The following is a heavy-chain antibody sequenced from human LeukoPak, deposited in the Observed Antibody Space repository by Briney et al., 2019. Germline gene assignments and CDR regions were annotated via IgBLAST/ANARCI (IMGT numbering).Heavy chain of an antibody. V-gene: IGHV3-21*01. Sequence: GGSLRPPPAAPRFTLSSYCMNCVRQAPGKGLEWVSSISSSSSYIYYADSVKGRFTISRDNAKNSLYLQMNSLRAEDTAVYYCARDLVFGELSYASDIWGQGTMVTVSS. CDR2: ISSSSSYI. J-gene: IGHJ3*02. D-gene: IGHD3-10*02. CDR1: RFTLSSYC. CDR3: ARDLVFGELSYASDI.